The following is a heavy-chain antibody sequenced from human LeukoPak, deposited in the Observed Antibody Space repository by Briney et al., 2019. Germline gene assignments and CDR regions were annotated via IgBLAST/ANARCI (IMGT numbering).Heavy chain of an antibody. Sequence: ASVKVSCKASGYTFTSYAMNWVRQAPGQGLEWMGWINPNSGGTNYAQKFQGRVTMTRDTSISTAYMELSRLRSDDTAVYYCAREVGITTPLFDYWGQGTLVTVSS. CDR3: AREVGITTPLFDY. J-gene: IGHJ4*02. CDR1: GYTFTSYA. V-gene: IGHV1-2*02. D-gene: IGHD1-14*01. CDR2: INPNSGGT.